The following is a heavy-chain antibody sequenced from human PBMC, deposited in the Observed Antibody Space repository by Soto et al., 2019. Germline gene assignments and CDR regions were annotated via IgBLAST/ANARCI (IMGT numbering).Heavy chain of an antibody. CDR1: GGSITSDYSC. Sequence: PSETLSLTCTVSGGSITSDYSCWSWIRQPPGEGLEWIGHIFDSGTTYTNPSLRSQVAISLDTSKNHFSLTLSSVTAADTAVYYCARGPSGDKVHSWGQGTLVTVSS. V-gene: IGHV4-30-4*01. CDR2: IFDSGTT. CDR3: ARGPSGDKVHS. D-gene: IGHD7-27*01. J-gene: IGHJ5*01.